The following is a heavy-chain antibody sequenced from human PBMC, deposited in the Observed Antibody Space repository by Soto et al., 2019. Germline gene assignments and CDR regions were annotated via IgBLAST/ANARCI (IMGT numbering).Heavy chain of an antibody. CDR3: ARVVARRSGGRYYYFMDV. Sequence: SETLSLTCTVSGASINNYYWSWIRQPPGKGLEWIGYFYHIGSTSYNPSLKSRVTMSVDASQSQFSLDLKSVTAADMAVYYCARVVARRSGGRYYYFMDVWGRGTTVTVSS. D-gene: IGHD3-16*02. CDR1: GASINNYY. V-gene: IGHV4-59*01. CDR2: FYHIGST. J-gene: IGHJ6*03.